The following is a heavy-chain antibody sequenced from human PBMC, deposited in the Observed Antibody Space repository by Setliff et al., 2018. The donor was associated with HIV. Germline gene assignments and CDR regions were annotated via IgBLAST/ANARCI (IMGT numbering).Heavy chain of an antibody. J-gene: IGHJ4*02. CDR2: IQYDGNNE. CDR3: VKEDITYDS. D-gene: IGHD2-15*01. CDR1: GFTFSHFG. V-gene: IGHV3-30*02. Sequence: SLRLSCAASGFTFSHFGMHWVRQAPGKGLEWVTFIQYDGNNEYYADSVKGRFTISRDNAKNMLYLQMNSLRPEDTAVYYCVKEDITYDSWGQGTLVTVSS.